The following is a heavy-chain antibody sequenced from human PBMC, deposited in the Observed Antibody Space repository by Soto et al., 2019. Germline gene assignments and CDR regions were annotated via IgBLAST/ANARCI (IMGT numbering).Heavy chain of an antibody. CDR2: ISYDGSNK. CDR3: AKGSGEWEKHKLPFEY. D-gene: IGHD1-26*01. J-gene: IGHJ4*02. V-gene: IGHV3-30*18. Sequence: GGSLRLSCAASGFTFSSYGMHWVRQAPGKGLEWVAVISYDGSNKYYADSVKGRFTISRDNSKNTLYLQMNSLRAEDTAVYYCAKGSGEWEKHKLPFEYWGQGTLVTVSS. CDR1: GFTFSSYG.